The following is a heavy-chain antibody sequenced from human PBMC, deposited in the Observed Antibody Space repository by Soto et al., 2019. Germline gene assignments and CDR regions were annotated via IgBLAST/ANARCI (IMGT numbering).Heavy chain of an antibody. CDR2: IYHSGSN. J-gene: IGHJ5*02. V-gene: IGHV4-4*02. CDR1: GGSISSSNW. Sequence: QVQLQESGPGLVKPSGTLSLTCAVSGGSISSSNWWSWVRQPPGKGLAWIGGIYHSGSNNYNPSLKSRVTISVDKSKNQFALKLSSVTAADTAVYYCARAGTGGYSGYDVERTYWFDPWGQGTLVTVSS. D-gene: IGHD5-12*01. CDR3: ARAGTGGYSGYDVERTYWFDP.